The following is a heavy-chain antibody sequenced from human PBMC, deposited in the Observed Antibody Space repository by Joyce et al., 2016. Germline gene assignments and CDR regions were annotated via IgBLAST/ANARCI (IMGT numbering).Heavy chain of an antibody. CDR2: ISSDESST. J-gene: IGHJ6*02. D-gene: IGHD1-26*01. CDR1: GFTLSSYW. Sequence: EVQLVESGGGLVQPGGSLRLYCTAYGFTLSSYWMHWVRQVSGKVLVLVAKISSDESSTSYADSVNGRFTISRDNAKNTLYLHMNSLRTEDTAVYYCARTCGSYYDYYYYGLDVWGQGTTVIVSS. V-gene: IGHV3-74*01. CDR3: ARTCGSYYDYYYYGLDV.